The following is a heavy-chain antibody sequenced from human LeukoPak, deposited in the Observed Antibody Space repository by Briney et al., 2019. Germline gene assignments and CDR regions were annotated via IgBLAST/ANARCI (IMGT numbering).Heavy chain of an antibody. CDR1: GFTFSNAW. CDR3: TTRLW. CDR2: IKSKADGGTL. V-gene: IGHV3-15*01. J-gene: IGHJ4*02. D-gene: IGHD3-10*01. Sequence: GGSLRLSCAASGFTFSNAWMKWVRQAPGKGLEWVGRIKSKADGGTLDYAAPVKGRFTISRDDSKNTLYMQMNSVIIEDSAVYYCTTRLWWGQGTLVTVSS.